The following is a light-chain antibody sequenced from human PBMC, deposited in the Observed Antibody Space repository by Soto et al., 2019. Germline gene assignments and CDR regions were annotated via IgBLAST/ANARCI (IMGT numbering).Light chain of an antibody. CDR2: GAS. CDR1: QSVTSNY. CDR3: QQYGSSPPDT. V-gene: IGKV3-20*01. J-gene: IGKJ2*01. Sequence: EIVLTQSPGTLSLSPGETATLSCRASQSVTSNYLAWYQQRPGQPPRLLIYGASTRAIGIPDRFSGSGSGXDFTLTISXLXPEDXAXXYCQQYGSSPPDTFGQGTKLEIK.